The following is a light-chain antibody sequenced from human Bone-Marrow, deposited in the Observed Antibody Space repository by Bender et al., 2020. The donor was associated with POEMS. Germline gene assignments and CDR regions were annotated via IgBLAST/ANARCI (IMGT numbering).Light chain of an antibody. CDR1: SSDVGNYNI. CDR3: CSYAGSYTYWV. V-gene: IGLV2-23*02. J-gene: IGLJ3*02. CDR2: EVN. Sequence: QSALTQPASVSGSPGQSVTITCTGTSSDVGNYNIVSWYQQFPGKAPKLILYEVNKRPSGVSNRFSGSKSGSTASLTISGLQADDEGDYYCCSYAGSYTYWVFGGGTKLTVL.